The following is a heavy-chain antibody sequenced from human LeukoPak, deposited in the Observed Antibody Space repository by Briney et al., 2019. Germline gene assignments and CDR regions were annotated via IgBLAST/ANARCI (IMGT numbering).Heavy chain of an antibody. CDR3: ARDPGAGPDFEY. D-gene: IGHD7-27*01. J-gene: IGHJ4*02. Sequence: GGSLRLSCAASGFTFSDYAMHWVRQAPGKGLEYVSVISSNGGSTYYADSVKGRFTISRDNSKNTLYLQMGSLRAEDMAVYYCARDPGAGPDFEYWGQGALVTVSS. V-gene: IGHV3-64*02. CDR1: GFTFSDYA. CDR2: ISSNGGST.